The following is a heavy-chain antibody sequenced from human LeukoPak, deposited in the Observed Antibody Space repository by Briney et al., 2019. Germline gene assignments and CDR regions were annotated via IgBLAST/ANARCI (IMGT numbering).Heavy chain of an antibody. V-gene: IGHV3-23*01. CDR3: ARGRAARRDPRPYYYYMDV. J-gene: IGHJ6*03. D-gene: IGHD6-6*01. CDR2: IGDRGSDT. CDR1: GFTFSSYE. Sequence: GGSLRLSCAASGFTFSSYEMNWVRQAPGKGLEWVSAIGDRGSDTYYADPVKGRFTISRDNSKYTLYLQMNSLRAEDTAVYYCARGRAARRDPRPYYYYMDVWGKGTTVTVSS.